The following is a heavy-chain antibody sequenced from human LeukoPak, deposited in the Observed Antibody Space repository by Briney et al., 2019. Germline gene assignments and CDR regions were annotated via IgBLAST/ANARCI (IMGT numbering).Heavy chain of an antibody. CDR1: GFTFDDYG. CDR3: ARDQQLVLPYYYYYYMDV. D-gene: IGHD6-13*01. Sequence: GGSLRLSCAASGFTFDDYGMSWVRQAPGKGLEWVSGINWNGGSTGYADSVKGRFTISRDNAKNSLYLQMNSLRAEDTALYYCARDQQLVLPYYYYYYMDVWGQGTLVTVSS. CDR2: INWNGGST. V-gene: IGHV3-20*04. J-gene: IGHJ6*03.